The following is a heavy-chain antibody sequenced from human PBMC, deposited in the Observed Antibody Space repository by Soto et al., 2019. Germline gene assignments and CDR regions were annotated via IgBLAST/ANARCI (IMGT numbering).Heavy chain of an antibody. V-gene: IGHV3-21*01. CDR2: ISSSSSYI. J-gene: IGHJ3*02. D-gene: IGHD3-10*01. CDR3: ARDRGGDLKAFDI. CDR1: GFTFSSYS. Sequence: EVQLVESGGGLVKPGGSLRLSCAASGFTFSSYSMNWVRQAPGKGLEWVSSISSSSSYIYYADSVKGRFTISRDKAKKSRQLQINSLRAEDTAVYYCARDRGGDLKAFDIWGQGTMVTVSS.